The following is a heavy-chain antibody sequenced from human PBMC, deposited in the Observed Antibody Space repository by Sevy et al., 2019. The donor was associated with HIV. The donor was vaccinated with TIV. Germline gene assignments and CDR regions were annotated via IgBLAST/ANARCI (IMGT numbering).Heavy chain of an antibody. CDR3: ENCVGATSYYGMDV. CDR1: GFTFSSYG. J-gene: IGHJ6*02. V-gene: IGHV3-30*18. Sequence: GGSLRLSCAASGFTFSSYGMHWVRQAPGKGLEWVAVISYDGSNKYYADSVKGRFTISRDKSKNTLYLQMNSPRAEDKAVYYCENCVGATSYYGMDVWGQGTTVTVSS. D-gene: IGHD1-26*01. CDR2: ISYDGSNK.